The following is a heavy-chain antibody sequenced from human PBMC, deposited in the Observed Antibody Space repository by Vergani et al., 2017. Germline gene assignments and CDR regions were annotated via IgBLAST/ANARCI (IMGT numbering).Heavy chain of an antibody. CDR2: IYYSGST. D-gene: IGHD3-3*01. CDR1: GGSIRSSHYY. CDR3: ARQGVRLNRIDNYYYYGMDV. Sequence: QVHLQESGPGLVKPSQTLSLTCTVSGGSIRSSHYYWTWIRQPPGKGLEWIGYIYYSGSTNYNPSLKSRVTISVDTSKNQFSLKLSSVTAADTAVYYCARQGVRLNRIDNYYYYGMDVWGQGTTVTVSS. V-gene: IGHV4-61*01. J-gene: IGHJ6*02.